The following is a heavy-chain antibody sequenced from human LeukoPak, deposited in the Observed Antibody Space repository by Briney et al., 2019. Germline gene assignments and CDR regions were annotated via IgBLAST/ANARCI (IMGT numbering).Heavy chain of an antibody. CDR1: GFTFSSYG. Sequence: GGSLRLSCAASGFTFSSYGMHWVRQAPGKGLEWVAFIRYDGSNKYYADSVKGRFTISRDNSKNTLYLQMNSLRAEDTAVYYCARGPAGNRLYYFDYWGQGTLVTVSS. D-gene: IGHD1-14*01. CDR2: IRYDGSNK. J-gene: IGHJ4*02. V-gene: IGHV3-30*02. CDR3: ARGPAGNRLYYFDY.